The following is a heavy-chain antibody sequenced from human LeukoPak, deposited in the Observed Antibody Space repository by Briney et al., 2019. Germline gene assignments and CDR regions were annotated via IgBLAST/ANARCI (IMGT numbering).Heavy chain of an antibody. J-gene: IGHJ4*02. CDR1: GGSFSGYY. Sequence: PETLSLTCAVYGGSFSGYYWSWIRQPPEKGLEWIGEINHSGSTNYNPSLKSRVTISVDTSKNQFSLKLSSVTAADTAVYYCARRERITMVRGTYNYWGQGTLVTVSS. CDR3: ARRERITMVRGTYNY. D-gene: IGHD3-10*01. CDR2: INHSGST. V-gene: IGHV4-34*01.